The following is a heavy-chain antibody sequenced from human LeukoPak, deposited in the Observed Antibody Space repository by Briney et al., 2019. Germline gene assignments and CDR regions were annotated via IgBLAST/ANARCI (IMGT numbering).Heavy chain of an antibody. Sequence: GGSLRLSCAPSGFTFTSYAMSWVPQAPGKGLEWVSAISGSGGSTYYAESGKGRFTISRDNSKNTLNLQMNSPRADDPAVYYCAKDENYFDYWGQGTLVTVSS. J-gene: IGHJ4*02. CDR3: AKDENYFDY. CDR1: GFTFTSYA. V-gene: IGHV3-23*01. CDR2: ISGSGGST.